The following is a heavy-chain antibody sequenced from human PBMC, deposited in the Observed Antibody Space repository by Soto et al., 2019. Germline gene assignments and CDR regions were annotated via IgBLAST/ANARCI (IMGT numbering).Heavy chain of an antibody. CDR2: INPNSGGT. Sequence: ASVKVSCKASGYTFTGYYMHWVRQAPGQGLEWMGWINPNSGGTNYAQKFQGWVTMTRDTSISTAYMELSRLRSDDTAVYYCARDGLSSTPDLYYYGMDVWGQGTTVTVSS. D-gene: IGHD2-2*01. V-gene: IGHV1-2*04. J-gene: IGHJ6*02. CDR1: GYTFTGYY. CDR3: ARDGLSSTPDLYYYGMDV.